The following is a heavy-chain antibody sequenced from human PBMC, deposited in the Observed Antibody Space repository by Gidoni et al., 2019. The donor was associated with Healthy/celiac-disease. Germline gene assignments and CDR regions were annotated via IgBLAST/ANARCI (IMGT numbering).Heavy chain of an antibody. Sequence: QVTLKESGPVLVTPTETLTLTCTVSGFSLSNARMGVSWIRQPPGKALEWLAHIFSNDEQSYSTSLKSRLTISKDTSKSQVVLTMTNMDPVDTATYYCARIWGYYDSSVLDYWGQGTLVTVSS. CDR1: GFSLSNARMG. D-gene: IGHD3-22*01. J-gene: IGHJ4*02. CDR3: ARIWGYYDSSVLDY. CDR2: IFSNDEQ. V-gene: IGHV2-26*01.